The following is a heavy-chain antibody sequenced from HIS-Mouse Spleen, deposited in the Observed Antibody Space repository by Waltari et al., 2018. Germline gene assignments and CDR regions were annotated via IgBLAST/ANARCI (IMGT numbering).Heavy chain of an antibody. V-gene: IGHV2-70*15. CDR1: GFSLSTRGMC. Sequence: QVTLRESGPALVKPTQTLTLTCTFSGFSLSTRGMCVSWIRQPPRNALEWLARIDLDDDKYYSTSLNTRLTIPNDTAKNQVVLTMNNMEPVDTATYYCARIAEGYSSGWYAFDFWGQGTLVTVSS. CDR2: IDLDDDK. CDR3: ARIAEGYSSGWYAFDF. J-gene: IGHJ4*02. D-gene: IGHD6-19*01.